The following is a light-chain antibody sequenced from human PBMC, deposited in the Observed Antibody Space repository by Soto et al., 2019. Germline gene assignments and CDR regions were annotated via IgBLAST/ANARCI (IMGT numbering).Light chain of an antibody. J-gene: IGKJ1*01. Sequence: DIVMTQSPDSLALSPGERATLSWRASQSVSNYLAWYQQNNGKAPRLLIYAASNRDTGIPARFSGRGSGTEFTLPISRLQSEDFQVYYCQQYNKWPRTFGQGTKVDIK. CDR2: AAS. CDR1: QSVSNY. V-gene: IGKV3D-15*01. CDR3: QQYNKWPRT.